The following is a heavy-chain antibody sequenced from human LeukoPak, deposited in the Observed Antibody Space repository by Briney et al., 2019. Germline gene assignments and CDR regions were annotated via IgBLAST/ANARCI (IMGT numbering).Heavy chain of an antibody. CDR1: GGSISSGGYY. V-gene: IGHV4-31*03. Sequence: SQTLSLTCTVSGGSISSGGYYWSWIRQHPGKGLEWIGYIYYSGSTHYNPSLKSRVTISVDTSKNQFSLKLSSVTAADTAVYYCARERLGYYDFWSGYDSWGQGTLVTVSS. CDR3: ARERLGYYDFWSGYDS. J-gene: IGHJ4*02. D-gene: IGHD3-3*01. CDR2: IYYSGST.